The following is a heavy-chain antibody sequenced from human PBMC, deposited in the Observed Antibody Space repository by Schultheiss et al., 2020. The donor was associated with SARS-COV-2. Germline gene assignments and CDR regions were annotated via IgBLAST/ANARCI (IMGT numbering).Heavy chain of an antibody. J-gene: IGHJ4*02. CDR2: ISAYNGNT. V-gene: IGHV1-18*04. CDR1: GYTFTGYY. Sequence: ASVKVSCKASGYTFTGYYMHWVRQAPGQGLEWMGWISAYNGNTNYAQKLQGRVTMTTDTSTSTAYMELRSLRSDDTAVYYCARGRSSSWYRGDYFDYWGQGTLVTVSS. D-gene: IGHD6-13*01. CDR3: ARGRSSSWYRGDYFDY.